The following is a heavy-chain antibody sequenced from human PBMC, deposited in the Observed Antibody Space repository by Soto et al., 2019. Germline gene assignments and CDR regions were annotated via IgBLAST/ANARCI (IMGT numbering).Heavy chain of an antibody. CDR3: AKEVLTRTWEPFDY. CDR1: GFTFSGYG. V-gene: IGHV3-30*18. Sequence: GGSLRLSCAASGFTFSGYGMHWVRQAPGKGLEWVAVISYDGNDKYYGDSVKGRFTISRDNSKNTLYLQMNSLRADDTAVYYCAKEVLTRTWEPFDYWGQGTLVTVSS. J-gene: IGHJ4*02. CDR2: ISYDGNDK. D-gene: IGHD1-26*01.